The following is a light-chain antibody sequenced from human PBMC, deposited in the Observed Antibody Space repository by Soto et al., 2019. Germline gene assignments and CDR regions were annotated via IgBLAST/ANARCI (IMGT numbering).Light chain of an antibody. V-gene: IGLV1-40*01. Sequence: QLVLTQPPSVSGAPGQRVTISCTGNSSNIGAGYDVHWYQQLPGTAPKLLIHGNSNRPSGVPDRFSGSKSGTSASLAITGLQAEDEADFYCQSYDSNLSGYVFGTGTKLTVL. CDR2: GNS. J-gene: IGLJ1*01. CDR3: QSYDSNLSGYV. CDR1: SSNIGAGYD.